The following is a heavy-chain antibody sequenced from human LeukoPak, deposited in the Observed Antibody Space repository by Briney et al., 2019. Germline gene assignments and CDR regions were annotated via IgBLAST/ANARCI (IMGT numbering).Heavy chain of an antibody. CDR1: GYTLTELS. CDR2: FDPEDGET. CDR3: ATDRTAVAGTFPFDY. Sequence: ASVKVSCKVSGYTLTELSMHWVRQAPGKGLEWMGGFDPEDGETIYAQKFQGRVTMTEDTSTDTAYMELSSLRSEDTAVYYCATDRTAVAGTFPFDYWGQGTLVTVSS. D-gene: IGHD6-19*01. V-gene: IGHV1-24*01. J-gene: IGHJ4*02.